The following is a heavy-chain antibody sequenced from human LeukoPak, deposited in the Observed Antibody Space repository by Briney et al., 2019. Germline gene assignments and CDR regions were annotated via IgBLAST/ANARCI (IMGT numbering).Heavy chain of an antibody. CDR1: GYTFTSYG. CDR3: ARSPRSTRPLGY. D-gene: IGHD3-16*01. J-gene: IGHJ4*02. Sequence: ASVKVSCKASGYTFTSYGINWVRQAPGQGLEWMGWISVYSGNTNYAQKLQGRVAITTDTSTTTAYMELRSLRSDDTAVYYCARSPRSTRPLGYWGQGTLVTVSS. CDR2: ISVYSGNT. V-gene: IGHV1-18*01.